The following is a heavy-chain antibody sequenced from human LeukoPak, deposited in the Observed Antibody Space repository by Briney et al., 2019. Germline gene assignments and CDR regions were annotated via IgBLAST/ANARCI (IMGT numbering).Heavy chain of an antibody. V-gene: IGHV4-34*01. CDR2: INHSGST. CDR3: ARVSPLLGYCSGGSCSGAFDI. J-gene: IGHJ3*02. CDR1: GGSFSGYY. D-gene: IGHD2-15*01. Sequence: PSETLSLTCAVYGGSFSGYYWSWIRQPPGKGLEWIGEINHSGSTNYNPSLKSRVTISVDTSKNQFSLKLSSVTAADTAVYYCARVSPLLGYCSGGSCSGAFDIWGQGTMVTVSS.